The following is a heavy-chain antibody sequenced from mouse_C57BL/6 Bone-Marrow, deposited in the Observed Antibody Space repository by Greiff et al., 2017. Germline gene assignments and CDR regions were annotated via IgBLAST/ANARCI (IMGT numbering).Heavy chain of an antibody. V-gene: IGHV1-67*01. J-gene: IGHJ2*01. CDR1: GYTFTDYA. D-gene: IGHD2-1*01. Sequence: VQLQESGPELVRPGVSVKISCKGSGYTFTDYAMHWVKQSHSTSLEWIGVISTYYGAASYNQKFKDKATMTVDNSSSTAYMELARLTSEDSAVYYCARGRGNYGYYFDYWGQGTTLTVSS. CDR2: ISTYYGAA. CDR3: ARGRGNYGYYFDY.